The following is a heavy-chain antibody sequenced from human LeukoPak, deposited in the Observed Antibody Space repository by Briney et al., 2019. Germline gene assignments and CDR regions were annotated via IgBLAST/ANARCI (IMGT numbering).Heavy chain of an antibody. CDR3: ARDRCSSTSCYVLYYYYMDV. CDR2: IYTSGST. Sequence: SETLSLTCTVSGGSISSYYWSWIRQPAGKGLEWIGRIYTSGSTNYNPSLKSRVTMSVDTSKNQSSLKLSSVTAADTAVYYCARDRCSSTSCYVLYYYYMDVWGKGTTVTVSS. D-gene: IGHD2-2*01. V-gene: IGHV4-4*07. J-gene: IGHJ6*03. CDR1: GGSISSYY.